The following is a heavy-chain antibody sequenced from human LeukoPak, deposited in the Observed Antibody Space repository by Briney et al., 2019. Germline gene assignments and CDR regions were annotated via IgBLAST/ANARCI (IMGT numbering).Heavy chain of an antibody. V-gene: IGHV1-69*05. J-gene: IGHJ4*02. Sequence: ASVKVSFKASGGTFSSYAISWVRQAPGQGLEWMGRIIPIFGTANYAQKFQGRVTITTDESTSTAYMELSSLRSVDTAVYYCARDQIAARTIVWGQGTLVTVSS. D-gene: IGHD6-6*01. CDR1: GGTFSSYA. CDR3: ARDQIAARTIV. CDR2: IIPIFGTA.